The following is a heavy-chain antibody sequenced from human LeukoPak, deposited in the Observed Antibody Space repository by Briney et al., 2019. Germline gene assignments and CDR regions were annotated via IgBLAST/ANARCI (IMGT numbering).Heavy chain of an antibody. CDR1: GFTFDDYG. CDR2: INWNGGST. CDR3: AKEVQMAGTSGWFDP. V-gene: IGHV3-20*04. D-gene: IGHD6-19*01. J-gene: IGHJ5*02. Sequence: GGSLRLSCAASGFTFDDYGMSWVRQAPGKGLEWVSGINWNGGSTGYADSVKGRFTISRDNAKNSLYLQMNSLRAEDTALYYCAKEVQMAGTSGWFDPWGQGTLVTVSS.